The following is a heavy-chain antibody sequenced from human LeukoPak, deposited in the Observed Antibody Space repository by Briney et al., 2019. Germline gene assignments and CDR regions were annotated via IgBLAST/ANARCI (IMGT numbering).Heavy chain of an antibody. D-gene: IGHD2-2*01. V-gene: IGHV4-4*09. CDR2: IYTSGST. J-gene: IGHJ5*02. Sequence: PSETLSLTCTVSGGSIRSYYWSWIRQPPGKGLEWIGYIYTSGSTNYNPSLKSRVTISVDTSKNQFSLKLSSVTAADTAVYYCARQSPYCSSTSCYPKNWFDPWGQGTLVTVSS. CDR1: GGSIRSYY. CDR3: ARQSPYCSSTSCYPKNWFDP.